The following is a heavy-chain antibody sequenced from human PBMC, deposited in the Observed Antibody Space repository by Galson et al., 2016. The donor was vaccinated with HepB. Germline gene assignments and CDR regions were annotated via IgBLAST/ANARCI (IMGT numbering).Heavy chain of an antibody. CDR1: GFTFSSYG. V-gene: IGHV3-33*01. J-gene: IGHJ6*04. CDR2: IWHDGRNK. Sequence: SLRLSCAASGFTFSSYGMHWVRQAPGKGLEWVALIWHDGRNKYYADSVKGRFTISRDNSKNTLSLQMNSLTADDTAIYYCVQGSTAPAVWGKGTTVTVSS. CDR3: VQGSTAPAV. D-gene: IGHD2-2*01.